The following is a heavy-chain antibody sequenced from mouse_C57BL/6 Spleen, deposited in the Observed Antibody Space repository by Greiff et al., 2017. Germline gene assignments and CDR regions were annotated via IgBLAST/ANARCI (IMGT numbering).Heavy chain of an antibody. CDR1: GFTFSSYA. D-gene: IGHD2-5*01. V-gene: IGHV5-4*01. CDR3: ARDYYSNRAWFAY. Sequence: DVMLVESGGGLVKPGGSLKLSCAASGFTFSSYAMSWVRQTPEKRLEWVATISDGGSYTYYPDNVKGRFTISRDNAKNNLYLQMSHLKSEDTAMYYCARDYYSNRAWFAYWGQGTLVTVSA. CDR2: ISDGGSYT. J-gene: IGHJ3*01.